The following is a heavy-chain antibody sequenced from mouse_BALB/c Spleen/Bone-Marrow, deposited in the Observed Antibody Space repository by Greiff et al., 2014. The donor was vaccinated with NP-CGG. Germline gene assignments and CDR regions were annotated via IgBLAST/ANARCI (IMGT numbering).Heavy chain of an antibody. CDR3: AREGGAMDY. Sequence: EVKLMESGGGLVQPGGSRKLSCAASVFTFSDYGMAWVRQAPGKGPEWVAFISNLAYSIYYADTVTGRFTISRENAKNTLYLEMSSLRSEDTAMYYCAREGGAMDYWGQGTSVTVSS. CDR1: VFTFSDYG. CDR2: ISNLAYSI. J-gene: IGHJ4*01. V-gene: IGHV5-15*02.